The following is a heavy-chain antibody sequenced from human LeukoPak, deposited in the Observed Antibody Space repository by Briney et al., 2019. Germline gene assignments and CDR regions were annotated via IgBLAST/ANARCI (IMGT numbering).Heavy chain of an antibody. V-gene: IGHV4-61*02. D-gene: IGHD3-3*01. CDR2: ISTIGIT. J-gene: IGHJ5*02. Sequence: SETLSLTCTVSSGSISSSNYYWSWIRQPAGGGLEWIGRISTIGITNYNPSLINRVTISIDTSKNQFSLKLSSVTAADTAVYYCARRLYDFWSGYRSGWFDPWGQGTLVTVSS. CDR3: ARRLYDFWSGYRSGWFDP. CDR1: SGSISSSNYY.